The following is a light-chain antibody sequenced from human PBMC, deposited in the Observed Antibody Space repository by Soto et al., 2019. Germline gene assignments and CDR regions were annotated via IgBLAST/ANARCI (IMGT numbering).Light chain of an antibody. CDR1: QSLVDNDGYSY. V-gene: IGKV2-30*01. CDR3: MQGTQWPYT. J-gene: IGKJ2*01. Sequence: VVMTQSPLSLPVTLGEPASVSCRSSQSLVDNDGYSYLSWFQQRPGQSPRRLIYKVSNRDSGVPDRFSGSGSDTDFTLKISRVEPEDVGVYYCMQGTQWPYTFGQGTQLEIK. CDR2: KVS.